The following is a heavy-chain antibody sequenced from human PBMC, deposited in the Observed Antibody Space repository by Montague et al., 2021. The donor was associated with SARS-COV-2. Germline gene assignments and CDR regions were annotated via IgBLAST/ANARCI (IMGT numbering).Heavy chain of an antibody. CDR1: GDSISSYY. CDR2: IYYSGSS. J-gene: IGHJ4*02. Sequence: SETLSLTCTVSGDSISSYYWSWIRQPPGKGLEWIGYIYYSGSSNYNPSLKSRVTISIDTSKNQFSLNLTSVTAADGAVYYCASPGGYCSGGSCYYVYWGQGTLVTVSS. D-gene: IGHD2-15*01. V-gene: IGHV4-59*01. CDR3: ASPGGYCSGGSCYYVY.